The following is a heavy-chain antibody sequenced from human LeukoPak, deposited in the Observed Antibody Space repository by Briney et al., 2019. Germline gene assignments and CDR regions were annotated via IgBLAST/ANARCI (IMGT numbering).Heavy chain of an antibody. CDR2: ISGSGGST. Sequence: GGSLRLSCAASGFTFSSYGMSWVRQAPGKGLEWVSAISGSGGSTYHADSVKGRFTISRDNSKNTLYLQMNSLRAEDTAVYYCAKGVVVAPDVTPFDYWGQGTLVTVSS. V-gene: IGHV3-23*01. J-gene: IGHJ4*02. CDR1: GFTFSSYG. D-gene: IGHD2-2*01. CDR3: AKGVVVAPDVTPFDY.